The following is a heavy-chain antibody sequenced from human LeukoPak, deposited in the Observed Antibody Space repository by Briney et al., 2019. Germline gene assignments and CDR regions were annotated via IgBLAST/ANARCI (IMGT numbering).Heavy chain of an antibody. CDR3: ARYGSGTYPRFDY. D-gene: IGHD3-10*01. CDR1: GGSISGYY. V-gene: IGHV4-59*08. CDR2: IYYSGST. J-gene: IGHJ4*02. Sequence: SETLSLTCTVSGGSISGYYWSWIRQPPGKGPEWIGYIYYSGSTNYNPSLQSRVTISVDTSKNQFSLNLSSVTAADTAVYYCARYGSGTYPRFDYWARGTLVTVS.